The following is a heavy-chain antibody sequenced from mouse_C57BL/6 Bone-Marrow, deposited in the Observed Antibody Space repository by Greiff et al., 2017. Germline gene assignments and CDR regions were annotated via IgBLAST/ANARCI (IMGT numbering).Heavy chain of an antibody. V-gene: IGHV2-2*01. CDR1: GFSLTSYG. J-gene: IGHJ4*01. CDR3: ARVPHDYGSSLYDDMDD. CDR2: IWSGGST. Sequence: QVQLQQSGPGLVQPSQSLSITCTVSGFSLTSYGVHWVRQSPGKGLEWQGVIWSGGSTDYNAAFISRLNISKDNSKSQVFFKMNSLQADDTAIYYCARVPHDYGSSLYDDMDDWGQGTSVTVAS. D-gene: IGHD1-1*01.